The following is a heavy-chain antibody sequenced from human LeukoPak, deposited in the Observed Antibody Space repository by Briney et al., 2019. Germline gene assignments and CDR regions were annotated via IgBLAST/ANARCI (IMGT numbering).Heavy chain of an antibody. D-gene: IGHD4/OR15-4a*01. CDR1: GFTVSSNY. J-gene: IGHJ4*02. CDR2: IYSGGST. V-gene: IGHV3-66*01. Sequence: GGSLRLSCAVSGFTVSSNYMSWVRQAPGTGLEWVSVIYSGGSTDYADSVKGRFTISRDNSKNTLYLQMHSLRVEDTAVYFCARDPGAFPYFFDNWGQGTLVTVSS. CDR3: ARDPGAFPYFFDN.